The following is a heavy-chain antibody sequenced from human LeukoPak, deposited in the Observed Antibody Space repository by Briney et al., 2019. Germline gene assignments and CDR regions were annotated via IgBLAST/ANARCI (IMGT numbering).Heavy chain of an antibody. CDR2: IYTSGST. Sequence: PSETLSLTCTVSGGSISSYYWSWIRQPAGKGLEWIGRIYTSGSTNYNPSLKSRVTMSVDTSKNQFSLKLSSVTAADTAVYYCARDGFFSSGWLGYFDYWGQGTLVTVSS. V-gene: IGHV4-4*07. J-gene: IGHJ4*02. CDR3: ARDGFFSSGWLGYFDY. D-gene: IGHD6-19*01. CDR1: GGSISSYY.